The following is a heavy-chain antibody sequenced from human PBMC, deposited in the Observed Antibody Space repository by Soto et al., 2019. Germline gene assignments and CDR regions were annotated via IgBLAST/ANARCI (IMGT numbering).Heavy chain of an antibody. CDR2: IYSGGST. CDR3: ARVRITMVRGAPSRYMDV. D-gene: IGHD3-10*01. V-gene: IGHV3-66*01. CDR1: GFTVSSNY. J-gene: IGHJ6*03. Sequence: EVQLVESGGGLVQPGGSLRLSCAASGFTVSSNYMSWVRKAPGKGLEWVSVIYSGGSTYYADSVKGRFTISRDNSKNTLYLQMNSLRAEDTAVYYCARVRITMVRGAPSRYMDVWGKGTTVTVSS.